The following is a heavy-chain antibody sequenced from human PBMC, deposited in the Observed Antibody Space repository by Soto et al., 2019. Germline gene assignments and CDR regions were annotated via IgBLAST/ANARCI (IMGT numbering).Heavy chain of an antibody. J-gene: IGHJ4*02. Sequence: EVQLVESGGGLVKPGGSLRLSCAASVFTFSSYSMNWVRQAPGKGLEWVSSISSSSSYIYYADSVKGRFTISRDNAKKSLYLQMNSMRAEDTAVYYCARDLGVGYYDFWSGYPMDYWGQGTLVTVSS. CDR3: ARDLGVGYYDFWSGYPMDY. CDR2: ISSSSSYI. D-gene: IGHD3-3*01. V-gene: IGHV3-21*01. CDR1: VFTFSSYS.